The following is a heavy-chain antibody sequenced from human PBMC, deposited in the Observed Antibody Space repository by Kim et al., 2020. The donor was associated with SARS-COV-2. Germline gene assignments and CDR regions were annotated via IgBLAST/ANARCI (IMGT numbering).Heavy chain of an antibody. CDR2: ISAYNGNT. CDR3: ARDRCSSTSCYYLNWFDP. CDR1: GYTFTSYG. Sequence: ASVKVSCKASGYTFTSYGISWVRQAPGQGLEWMGWISAYNGNTNYAQKLQGRVTMTTDTSTSTAYMELRSLRSDDTAVYYCARDRCSSTSCYYLNWFDPWGQGTLVTVSS. V-gene: IGHV1-18*04. J-gene: IGHJ5*02. D-gene: IGHD2-2*01.